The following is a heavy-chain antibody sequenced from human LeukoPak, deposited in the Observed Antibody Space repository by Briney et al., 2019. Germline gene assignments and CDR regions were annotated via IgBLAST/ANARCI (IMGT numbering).Heavy chain of an antibody. CDR2: IIPIFGTA. V-gene: IGHV1-69*05. CDR1: GGTFSSYA. CDR3: ARLWNQGYCSSTSCYTGWFDP. J-gene: IGHJ5*02. Sequence: ASVKVSFKASGGTFSSYAISWVRQAPGQGLEWMGGIIPIFGTANYAQKFQGRVTITTDESTSTAYMELSSLGSEDTAVYYCARLWNQGYCSSTSCYTGWFDPWGQGTLVTVSS. D-gene: IGHD2-2*02.